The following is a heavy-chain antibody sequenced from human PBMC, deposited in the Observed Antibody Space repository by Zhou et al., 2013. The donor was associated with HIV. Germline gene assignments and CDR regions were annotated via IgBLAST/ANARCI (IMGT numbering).Heavy chain of an antibody. CDR1: GYAFTSYY. J-gene: IGHJ3*02. CDR2: INPGIGST. D-gene: IGHD6-25*01. V-gene: IGHV1-46*03. CDR3: NRGMQRWVNDAFDI. Sequence: QVQLVQSGAEMKKPGASVNISCKASGYAFTSYYIHWVRQAPGQGLEWMGLINPGIGSTYYAEKFQGRVTMTRDTSTNTVNMQLGTLTSEDTAVYYCNRGMQRWVNDAFDIWGQGTMVTVSS.